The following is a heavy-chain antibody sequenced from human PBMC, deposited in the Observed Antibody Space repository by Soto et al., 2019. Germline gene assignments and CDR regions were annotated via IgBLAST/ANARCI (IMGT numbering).Heavy chain of an antibody. D-gene: IGHD6-13*01. Sequence: QVQLQQWGAGLLKPSETLSLTCAVYGGSFSGYYWSWIRQPPGKGLEWIGEINHSGSTNYNPSLKSRVTISVDTSKNQFSLKLSSVTAADTAVYYCARGPRYSSSRSTVDYWGQGTLVTVSS. CDR3: ARGPRYSSSRSTVDY. J-gene: IGHJ4*02. CDR2: INHSGST. CDR1: GGSFSGYY. V-gene: IGHV4-34*01.